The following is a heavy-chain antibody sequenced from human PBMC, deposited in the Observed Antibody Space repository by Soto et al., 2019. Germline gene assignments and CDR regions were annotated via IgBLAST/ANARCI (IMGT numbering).Heavy chain of an antibody. CDR1: GFTFSTSW. D-gene: IGHD3-3*01. V-gene: IGHV3-7*01. CDR2: INQDGSEK. Sequence: CLDSGFTFSTSWMTWVRQVPGKGLEWVANINQDGSEKYYVDSVKGRFTISRDNTKNSLYLQMNSVRAEDTAVYYCARGVADFRVQGTLVTVSS. CDR3: ARGVADF. J-gene: IGHJ4*02.